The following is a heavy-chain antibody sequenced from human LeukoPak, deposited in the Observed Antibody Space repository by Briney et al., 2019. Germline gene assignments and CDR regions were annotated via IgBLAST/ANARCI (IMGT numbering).Heavy chain of an antibody. CDR1: GGSISSGDYY. D-gene: IGHD3-22*01. V-gene: IGHV4-30-4*01. CDR3: ARGGIVVVTDAFDI. CDR2: IYYSGST. Sequence: PQTLSLTCTVSGGSISSGDYYWSWIRQPPGKGLEWIGYIYYSGSTYYTPSLKSRVTISVDTSKNQFSLKLSSVTAADTAVYYCARGGIVVVTDAFDIWGQGTMVTASS. J-gene: IGHJ3*02.